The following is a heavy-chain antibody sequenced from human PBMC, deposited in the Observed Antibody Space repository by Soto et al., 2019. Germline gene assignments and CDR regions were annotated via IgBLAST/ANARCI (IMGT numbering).Heavy chain of an antibody. J-gene: IGHJ4*02. CDR1: GYSSRSSKW. Sequence: PXEALSLTCSVSGYSSRSSKWWSWVRQSPVRGLEWIGDIYHSGATNYNPSLKSRLTMSVDKSKNEFSMKMVSVTAADTAIYFCARDKSTMEGYNQFDYWVPGTLVTVSS. CDR3: ARDKSTMEGYNQFDY. D-gene: IGHD5-12*01. CDR2: IYHSGAT. V-gene: IGHV4-4*01.